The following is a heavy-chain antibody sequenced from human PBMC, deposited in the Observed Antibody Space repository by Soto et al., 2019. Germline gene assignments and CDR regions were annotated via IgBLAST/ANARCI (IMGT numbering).Heavy chain of an antibody. CDR2: IWYDGSNK. CDR3: ARAISRIAGAGIDY. Sequence: GLSMRLSCAAAGFTLCSYGIHWVRQAPGKGLEWVAVIWYDGSNKYYADSVKGRFTISRDNSKNTLYLQMNSLRAEDTAVYSCARAISRIAGAGIDYWGQGTLGTVSS. J-gene: IGHJ4*02. CDR1: GFTLCSYG. V-gene: IGHV3-33*01. D-gene: IGHD6-13*01.